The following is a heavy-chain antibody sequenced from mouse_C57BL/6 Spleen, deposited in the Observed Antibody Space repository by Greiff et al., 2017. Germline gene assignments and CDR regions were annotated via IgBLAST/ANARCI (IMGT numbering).Heavy chain of an antibody. CDR3: ARARGNPPWFAY. CDR2: INPNYGTT. CDR1: GYSFTDYN. Sequence: VQLQQSGPELVKPGASVKISCKASGYSFTDYNMNWVKQSNGKSLEWIGVINPNYGTTSYNKKFKGKATLTVDQSSSTAYMQLNSLNAEDSAVYYCARARGNPPWFAYWGQGTLVTVSA. V-gene: IGHV1-39*01. J-gene: IGHJ3*01. D-gene: IGHD1-1*01.